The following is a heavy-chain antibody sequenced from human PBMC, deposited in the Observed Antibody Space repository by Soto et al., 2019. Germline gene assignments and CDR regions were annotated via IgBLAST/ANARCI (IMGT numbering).Heavy chain of an antibody. D-gene: IGHD4-17*01. V-gene: IGHV3-33*01. CDR2: IWYDGSNK. CDR1: GFTFSNYG. CDR3: ARHKGGDPYYFDY. Sequence: QVQLVESGGGVVQPGMSLRLSCAASGFTFSNYGMHWVRQAPGKGLEWVAVIWYDGSNKYYADSVKGRFTISRDNSKNTLYLQMNTLRAEDTAVYYCARHKGGDPYYFDYWGQGTLVTGSS. J-gene: IGHJ4*02.